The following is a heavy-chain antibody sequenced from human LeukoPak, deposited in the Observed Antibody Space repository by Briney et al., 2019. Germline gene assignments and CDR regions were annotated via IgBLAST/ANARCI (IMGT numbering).Heavy chain of an antibody. D-gene: IGHD3-10*01. CDR1: GFTFRDYY. CDR2: ISSRSSYT. V-gene: IGHV3-11*03. J-gene: IGHJ4*02. CDR3: VSYGSGSYSFVY. Sequence: GGSLRLSCAASGFTFRDYYMSWVRQAPGKGLEWVSYISSRSSYTIYADSVKGRFTISRDNAKNSLYLQMNSLRAEDTAVYYCVSYGSGSYSFVYWGQGTLVTVSS.